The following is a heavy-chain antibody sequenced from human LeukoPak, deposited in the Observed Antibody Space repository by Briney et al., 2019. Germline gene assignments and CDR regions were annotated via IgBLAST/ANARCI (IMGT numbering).Heavy chain of an antibody. V-gene: IGHV1-69*13. D-gene: IGHD4-23*01. CDR2: IIPIFGTA. Sequence: GASVKVSCKASGYTFTSYYMHWVRQAPGQGLEWMGGIIPIFGTANYAQKFQGRVTITADESTSTAYMELSSLRSEDTAVYYCARFDYGGKDLDYWGQGTLVTVSS. J-gene: IGHJ4*02. CDR1: GYTFTSYY. CDR3: ARFDYGGKDLDY.